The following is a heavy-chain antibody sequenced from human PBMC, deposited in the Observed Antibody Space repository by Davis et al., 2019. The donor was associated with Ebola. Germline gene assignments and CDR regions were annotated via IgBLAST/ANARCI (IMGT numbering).Heavy chain of an antibody. J-gene: IGHJ6*04. CDR2: IYYSGST. CDR3: ARAGGWFGELLSNGYGMDV. CDR1: GGSIRSGGYY. Sequence: MPSETLSLTCTVSGGSIRSGGYYWSWIRQHPGKGLEWIGYIYYSGSTYYNPSLKSRVTISVDTSKNQFSLKLSSVTAADTAVYYCARAGGWFGELLSNGYGMDVWGKGTTVTVSS. V-gene: IGHV4-31*03. D-gene: IGHD3-10*01.